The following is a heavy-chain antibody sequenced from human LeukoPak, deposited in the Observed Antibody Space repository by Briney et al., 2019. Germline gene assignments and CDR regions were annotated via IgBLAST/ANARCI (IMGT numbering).Heavy chain of an antibody. V-gene: IGHV4-59*01. CDR1: NDSIRNYY. CDR3: ARGNYGSGSYYVVDFDY. D-gene: IGHD3-10*01. CDR2: IYHTGNT. J-gene: IGHJ4*02. Sequence: PSETLSLTCSVSNDSIRNYYWSWIRQPPGKALEWIGYIYHTGNTNYNPSLKSRLTMSIDTSKNQFSLNLNSVTAADTAVYCCARGNYGSGSYYVVDFDYWGQGTLVTVSS.